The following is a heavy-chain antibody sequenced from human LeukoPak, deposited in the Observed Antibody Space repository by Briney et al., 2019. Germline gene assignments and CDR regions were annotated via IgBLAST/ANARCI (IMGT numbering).Heavy chain of an antibody. CDR3: AREVFGELLGMDY. V-gene: IGHV3-48*03. Sequence: GGSLRLSCAASGFTFSSYEMNWVRQAPGKGLEWVSYISSSGSTIYYADSVKGRFTISRDNAENSLYLQMNSLRAEDTAVYYCAREVFGELLGMDYWGQGTLVTVSS. CDR2: ISSSGSTI. D-gene: IGHD1-26*01. CDR1: GFTFSSYE. J-gene: IGHJ4*02.